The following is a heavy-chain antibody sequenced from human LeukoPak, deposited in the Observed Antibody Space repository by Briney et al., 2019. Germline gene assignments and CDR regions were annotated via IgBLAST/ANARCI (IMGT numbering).Heavy chain of an antibody. CDR3: ARGSGGPPQVLDY. D-gene: IGHD3-3*01. V-gene: IGHV1-2*02. J-gene: IGHJ4*02. CDR1: GYTFTGYY. CDR2: INPNSGGT. Sequence: GASVKVSCKASGYTFTGYYIHWVRQAPGQGLEWMGWINPNSGGTSYAQKFQGRVTMTRDTSISTVYMELNRLRSDDTAVFYCARGSGGPPQVLDYWGQGTLVTVSS.